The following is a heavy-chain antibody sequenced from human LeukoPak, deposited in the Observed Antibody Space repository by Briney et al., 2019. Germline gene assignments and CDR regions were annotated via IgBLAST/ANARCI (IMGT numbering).Heavy chain of an antibody. V-gene: IGHV3-23*01. CDR1: RFTFSSYA. J-gene: IGHJ4*02. Sequence: GGSLRLSCEASRFTFSSYAMSWVSQAPGKGLEWVSVISGSGGSAYYADSVKGRFTISRDNSKNTLYLRMNSLRAEDTAVYYCAKLGTWLQYPFDYWGERTLVTVSS. CDR2: ISGSGGSA. CDR3: AKLGTWLQYPFDY. D-gene: IGHD5-24*01.